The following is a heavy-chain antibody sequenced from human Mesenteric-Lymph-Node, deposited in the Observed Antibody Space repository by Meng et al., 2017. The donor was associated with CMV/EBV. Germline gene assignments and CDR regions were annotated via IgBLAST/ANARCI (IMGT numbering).Heavy chain of an antibody. V-gene: IGHV3-30*02. CDR1: GCSLSAYG. D-gene: IGHD4-11*01. CDR3: ARGLAVSDH. J-gene: IGHJ4*02. CDR2: IRYDGSDK. Sequence: GESLKISCAASGCSLSAYGMHWVRQAPGKGLEWVAFIRYDGSDKYYADSVKGRFTITRDNSKNTLFLQMNSLKPEDTAVYYCARGLAVSDHWGQGTLVTVSS.